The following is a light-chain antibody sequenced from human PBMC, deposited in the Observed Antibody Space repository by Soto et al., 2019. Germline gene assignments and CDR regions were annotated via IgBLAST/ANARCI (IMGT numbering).Light chain of an antibody. Sequence: QSALTQPPSVSGSPGQSVTISCTGTSSDVGNYNRVSWYQQPPGTAPKLTIYEVNNRPSGVPDRFSGSKSGNTASLTISGLQAEDDADYYCCSYTTSDTLVFGGGTKLTVL. CDR3: CSYTTSDTLV. J-gene: IGLJ2*01. V-gene: IGLV2-18*02. CDR2: EVN. CDR1: SSDVGNYNR.